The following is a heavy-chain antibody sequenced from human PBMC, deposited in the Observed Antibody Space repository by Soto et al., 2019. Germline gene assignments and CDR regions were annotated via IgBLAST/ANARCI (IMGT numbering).Heavy chain of an antibody. CDR1: GFTFSNYG. J-gene: IGHJ6*02. D-gene: IGHD6-6*01. CDR2: ILNDGSNS. V-gene: IGHV3-33*01. Sequence: QVQLVESGGGVVQPGRSLRLSCAASGFTFSNYGMHWVRQAPGKGLEWVAVILNDGSNSYHADSVKDRFTITRDNSKNTIYLQMNRLRAEDTAVYYCATDDEYSGNGMDFWGQGTTVNLS. CDR3: ATDDEYSGNGMDF.